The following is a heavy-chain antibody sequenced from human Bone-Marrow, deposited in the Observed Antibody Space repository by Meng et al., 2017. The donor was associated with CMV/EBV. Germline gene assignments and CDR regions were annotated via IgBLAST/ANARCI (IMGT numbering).Heavy chain of an antibody. Sequence: SETLSLTCAVYGGSFSGYYWSWIRQPPGKGLEWIGEINHSGSTNYNPPLKSRVTISVDTSKNQFSLKLSSVTAADTAVYYCARARGGYYGSGSYRQGGRNAFDIWGQGKMVTVAS. CDR2: INHSGST. V-gene: IGHV4-34*01. D-gene: IGHD3-10*01. J-gene: IGHJ3*02. CDR1: GGSFSGYY. CDR3: ARARGGYYGSGSYRQGGRNAFDI.